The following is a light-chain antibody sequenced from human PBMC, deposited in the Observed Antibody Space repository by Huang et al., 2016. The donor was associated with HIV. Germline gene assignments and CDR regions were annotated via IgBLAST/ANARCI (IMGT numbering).Light chain of an antibody. V-gene: IGKV1-39*01. CDR2: ASS. Sequence: DIQMTQSPSSLSASVGDRVTITCRASQTISSYLNWYQQKPGKAPQLLIYASSSLQSGVPSRISGSGSGTDFTLTISSLQPEDFATYYCQQSYSAPPLTFGGGTKVEIK. J-gene: IGKJ4*01. CDR1: QTISSY. CDR3: QQSYSAPPLT.